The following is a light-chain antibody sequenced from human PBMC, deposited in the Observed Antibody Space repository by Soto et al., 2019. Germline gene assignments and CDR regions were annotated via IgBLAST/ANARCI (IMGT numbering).Light chain of an antibody. CDR2: EAT. J-gene: IGLJ2*01. CDR1: SSDVGGFNL. Sequence: QSALTQPASVSGSPGQSITISCTGTSSDVGGFNLVSWYQQHPGKDPKHIIYEATKRPSGVSNRFSGPKSGNTASMTISGLQAEDEADYFCCSYARSSTVVFGGGTKLTVL. CDR3: CSYARSSTVV. V-gene: IGLV2-23*02.